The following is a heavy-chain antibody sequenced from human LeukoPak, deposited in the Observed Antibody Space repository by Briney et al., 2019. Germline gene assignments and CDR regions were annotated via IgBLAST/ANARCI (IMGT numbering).Heavy chain of an antibody. CDR2: IYYSGST. J-gene: IGHJ4*02. V-gene: IGHV4-31*03. CDR3: ARDRRYSSGYYHDY. D-gene: IGHD3-22*01. CDR1: GDSINNNNYY. Sequence: SETLSLTCTVSGDSINNNNYYWSWIRQHPGKGLEWIGYIYYSGSTYYNPSLKSRVTISVDTSKNQFSLKLSSVTAADTAVYYCARDRRYSSGYYHDYWGQGTLVTVSS.